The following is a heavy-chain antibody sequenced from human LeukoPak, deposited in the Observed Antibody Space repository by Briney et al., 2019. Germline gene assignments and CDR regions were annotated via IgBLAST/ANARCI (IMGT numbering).Heavy chain of an antibody. CDR2: IYTSGST. CDR1: GGSISSYY. Sequence: SETLSLTCTVSGGSISSYYWSWIRQPAGKGLEWIGRIYTSGSTNYNPSLKSRVTISVDTSKNQFSLKLSSVTAADTAVYYCAREISPSYDYYYDSSGYYYPLVDYWGQGTLVTVSS. V-gene: IGHV4-4*07. J-gene: IGHJ4*02. CDR3: AREISPSYDYYYDSSGYYYPLVDY. D-gene: IGHD3-22*01.